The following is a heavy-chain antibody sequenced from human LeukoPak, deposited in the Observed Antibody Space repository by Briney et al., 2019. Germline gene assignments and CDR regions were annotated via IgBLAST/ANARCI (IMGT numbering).Heavy chain of an antibody. V-gene: IGHV4-59*01. J-gene: IGHJ4*02. Sequence: SETLSLTCTVSGGSISSYYWSWIRQPPGKGLEWIGYIYYSGSTNYNPSLKSRVTISVDTSKNQFSLELSSVTAADTAVYYCARVGFGNTPHPIDYWGQGTLVTVSS. CDR2: IYYSGST. D-gene: IGHD4-23*01. CDR1: GGSISSYY. CDR3: ARVGFGNTPHPIDY.